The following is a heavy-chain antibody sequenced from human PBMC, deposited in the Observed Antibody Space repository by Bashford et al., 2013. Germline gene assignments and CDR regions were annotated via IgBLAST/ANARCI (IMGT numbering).Heavy chain of an antibody. CDR1: GYTFSDYY. CDR3: ARLQPTTPVVVAATPGYYGMDV. V-gene: IGHV1-2*02. CDR2: INPNPNSGGT. D-gene: IGHD2-15*01. J-gene: IGHJ6*02. Sequence: ASVKVSCKASGYTFSDYYLHWVRQAPGQGLEWMGWINPNPNSGGTNYAQKFQGRVTMTRDTSISTAYMELSRLRSDDTAVYYCARLQPTTPVVVAATPGYYGMDVWGQGTTVTVSS.